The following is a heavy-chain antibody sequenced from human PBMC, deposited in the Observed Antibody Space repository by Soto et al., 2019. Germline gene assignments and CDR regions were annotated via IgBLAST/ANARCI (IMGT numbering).Heavy chain of an antibody. D-gene: IGHD6-6*01. CDR2: IYPDDLDI. V-gene: IGHV5-51*01. CDR1: GYDFTNYW. CDR3: ARFRATRRQLISMSFHI. J-gene: IGHJ3*02. Sequence: GASLKISCKASGYDFTNYWIALVRQTPGRGLEWMGMIYPDDLDIRYNPSFRGRVTISADKSITTAFVQWGSLRASDSAIYYCARFRATRRQLISMSFHIWGLGTLVTVSS.